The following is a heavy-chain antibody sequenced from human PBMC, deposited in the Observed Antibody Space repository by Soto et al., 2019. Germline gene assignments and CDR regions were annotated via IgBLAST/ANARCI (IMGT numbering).Heavy chain of an antibody. Sequence: ASVKVSCKASGYTFTGYYMHWVRQAPGQGLEWMGWINPNSGGTNYAQKFQGWVTMTRDTSISTAYMELSRLRSDDTAVYYCARGYSGYDWGAFDYWGQGTLVTVSS. CDR2: INPNSGGT. CDR3: ARGYSGYDWGAFDY. D-gene: IGHD5-12*01. CDR1: GYTFTGYY. J-gene: IGHJ4*02. V-gene: IGHV1-2*04.